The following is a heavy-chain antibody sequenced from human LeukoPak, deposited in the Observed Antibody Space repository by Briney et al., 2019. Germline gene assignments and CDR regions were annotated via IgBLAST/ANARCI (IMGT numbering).Heavy chain of an antibody. CDR2: ISGSGGST. Sequence: GGSLRLSCAASGFSVSTNYMSWVRQAPGKGLEWVSAISGSGGSTYYADSVKGRFTISRDNSKNTLYLQMNSLRAEDTAVYYCAKVGEQFDYWGQGTLVTVSS. D-gene: IGHD3-16*01. CDR3: AKVGEQFDY. J-gene: IGHJ4*02. V-gene: IGHV3-23*01. CDR1: GFSVSTNY.